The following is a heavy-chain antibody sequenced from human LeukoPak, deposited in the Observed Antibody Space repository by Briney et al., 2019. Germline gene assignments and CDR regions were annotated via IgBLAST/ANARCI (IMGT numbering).Heavy chain of an antibody. CDR1: GGSISSYY. D-gene: IGHD2-15*01. Sequence: SETLSLTCTVSGGSISSYYWSWIRQPPGKGLEWIGYIYYSGSTNYNPSLKSRVTISVDTSKNQFSLKLSSVTAADTAVYYCASTPNGVAAIYFDYWGQGTLVTVSS. CDR3: ASTPNGVAAIYFDY. V-gene: IGHV4-59*01. CDR2: IYYSGST. J-gene: IGHJ4*02.